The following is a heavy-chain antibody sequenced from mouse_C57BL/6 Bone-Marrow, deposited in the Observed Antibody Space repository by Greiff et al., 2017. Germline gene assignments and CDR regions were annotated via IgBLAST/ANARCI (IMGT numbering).Heavy chain of an antibody. D-gene: IGHD2-4*01. V-gene: IGHV1-81*01. CDR2: IYPRSGNT. CDR3: ARNYYDYDYFDY. CDR1: GYTFTSYG. Sequence: VQLVESGAELARPGASVKLSCKASGYTFTSYGISWVKQRTGQGLEWIGEIYPRSGNTYYNEKFKGKATLTADKSSSTAYMELRSLTSEDSAVYFCARNYYDYDYFDYWGQGTTLTVSS. J-gene: IGHJ2*01.